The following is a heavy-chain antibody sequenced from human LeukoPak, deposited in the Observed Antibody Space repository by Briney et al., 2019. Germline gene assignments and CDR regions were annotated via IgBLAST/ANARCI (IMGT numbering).Heavy chain of an antibody. J-gene: IGHJ3*02. CDR1: GGSTSSSTYY. CDR3: ATHRRSGSGGSENAFEI. V-gene: IGHV4-39*01. CDR2: IYDSGST. Sequence: SETLSLTCTVSGGSTSSSTYYWDWIRQPPGKGLEWIGNIYDSGSTYYKPSLKSRVTISVDTSKNQFSLKLNSVTAADTAVYYCATHRRSGSGGSENAFEIWGQGTMVTVSS. D-gene: IGHD5-12*01.